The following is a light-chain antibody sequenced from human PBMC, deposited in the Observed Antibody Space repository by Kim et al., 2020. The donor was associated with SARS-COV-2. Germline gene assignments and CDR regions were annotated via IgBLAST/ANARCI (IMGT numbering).Light chain of an antibody. Sequence: VSVTPVQTANITGSGVKVGDKYACWYQHEPGQSPVLFIYQESNPPSGIPYRVSGSDSGNTVTLTISRTQAMAEAHYYCPAWDGNLGFGGGTQLTV. J-gene: IGLJ2*01. CDR1: KVGDKY. CDR3: PAWDGNLG. V-gene: IGLV3-1*01. CDR2: QES.